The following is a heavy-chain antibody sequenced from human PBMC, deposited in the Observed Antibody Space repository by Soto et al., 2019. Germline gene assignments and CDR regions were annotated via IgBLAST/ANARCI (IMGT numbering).Heavy chain of an antibody. CDR2: ISYDGSNK. CDR3: ANTVKDIVVVGLGN. CDR1: GFTFSSYG. J-gene: IGHJ4*02. Sequence: GGSLRLSCAASGFTFSSYGMHWVRQAPGKGLEWVAVISYDGSNKYYADSVKGRFTISRDNSNNTLYLQMNSLRAEDTAVYYCANTVKDIVVVGLGNWGQGTLVTVSS. D-gene: IGHD2-15*01. V-gene: IGHV3-30*18.